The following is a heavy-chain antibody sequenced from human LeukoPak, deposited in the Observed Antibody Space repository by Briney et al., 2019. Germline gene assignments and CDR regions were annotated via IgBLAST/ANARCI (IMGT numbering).Heavy chain of an antibody. CDR1: GFTFSSYA. Sequence: PGGSLRLSCAASGFTFSSYAMSWVRQTPGKGLEWVSGITASGGSTYHADPVKGRFTISRDNSINTLNLQMNNLRAEDTAIYYCAKGLGFWSGYYTPFDYWGQGSSVTVSS. D-gene: IGHD3-3*01. CDR3: AKGLGFWSGYYTPFDY. V-gene: IGHV3-23*01. CDR2: ITASGGST. J-gene: IGHJ4*02.